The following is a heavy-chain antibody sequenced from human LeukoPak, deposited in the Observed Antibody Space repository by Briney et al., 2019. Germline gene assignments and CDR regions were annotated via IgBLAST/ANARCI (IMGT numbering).Heavy chain of an antibody. CDR2: ISYDGSNK. CDR1: GFTFSSYG. V-gene: IGHV3-30*18. J-gene: IGHJ4*02. Sequence: PGGSLRLSCAASGFTFSSYGMHWVRQAPGKGLEWVAVISYDGSNKYYADSVKGRFTISRDNSKNTLYLQMNSLRAEDTAVYYCAKDREMATVRAYYFDYWGQGTLVTVSS. CDR3: AKDREMATVRAYYFDY. D-gene: IGHD4-4*01.